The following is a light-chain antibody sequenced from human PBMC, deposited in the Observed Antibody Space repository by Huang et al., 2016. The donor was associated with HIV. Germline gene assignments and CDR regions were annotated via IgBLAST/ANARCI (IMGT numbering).Light chain of an antibody. CDR3: QQYYSTPPIT. V-gene: IGKV1-NL1*01. Sequence: DIQMTQSPSSLFASVGGRVTITCRASQGISNSLAWYQQKPGKAPKLLLYAASRLKSGVPSRFSGSGSGTDYTLTISSLQPEDYATYYCQQYYSTPPITFGQGTRLEIK. CDR1: QGISNS. CDR2: AAS. J-gene: IGKJ5*01.